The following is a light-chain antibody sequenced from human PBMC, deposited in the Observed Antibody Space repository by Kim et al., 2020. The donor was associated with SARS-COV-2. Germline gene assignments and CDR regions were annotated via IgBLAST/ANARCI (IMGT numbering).Light chain of an antibody. Sequence: QSALTQPASVSGSPGQSITIACTGTSSDVGSYNLVSWYQQHPGKAPKLVIYEVYKRPSGVSNRFSGSKSGNSASLTISGLQAEDEADYYCCSSAGSSSVVFGGGTKVTVL. CDR3: CSSAGSSSVV. CDR1: SSDVGSYNL. J-gene: IGLJ2*01. CDR2: EVY. V-gene: IGLV2-23*02.